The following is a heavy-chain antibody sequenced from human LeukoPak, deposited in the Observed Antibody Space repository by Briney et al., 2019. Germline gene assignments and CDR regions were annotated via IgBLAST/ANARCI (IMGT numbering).Heavy chain of an antibody. CDR3: ERRESTTMVRGGVDY. CDR2: ISSGSTTI. Sequence: GGSLRLSCAASGFTFTKYSIHWVRQTPGKGLEWVSYISSGSTTIYYTDSVKGRFTISRDNAKNSLYLQMNSLRAEDTAVYYCERRESTTMVRGGVDYWGQGTLVTVSS. J-gene: IGHJ4*02. D-gene: IGHD3-10*01. V-gene: IGHV3-48*01. CDR1: GFTFTKYS.